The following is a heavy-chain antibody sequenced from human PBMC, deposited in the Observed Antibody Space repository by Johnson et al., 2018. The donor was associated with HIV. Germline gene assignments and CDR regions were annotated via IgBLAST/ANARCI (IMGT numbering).Heavy chain of an antibody. CDR2: IYSGGST. CDR1: GFTVSSNY. J-gene: IGHJ3*02. V-gene: IGHV3-53*01. Sequence: VQLVESGGGVVQPGGSLRLSCAASGFTVSSNYMSWVRQAPGKGLEWVSVIYSGGSTYYADSVKGRCTISRDNSKNTLYLQMNSLRAEDTAVYYCATDVPSAPYYNAFDIWGQGTMVTVSS. D-gene: IGHD1-26*01. CDR3: ATDVPSAPYYNAFDI.